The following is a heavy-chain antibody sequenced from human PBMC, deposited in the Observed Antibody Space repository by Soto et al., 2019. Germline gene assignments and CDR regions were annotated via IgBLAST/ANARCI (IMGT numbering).Heavy chain of an antibody. J-gene: IGHJ4*02. V-gene: IGHV3-23*01. Sequence: EVQLLDSGGGLEQPGGSLRLSCAASGFTFSNYAMSWVRQAPGKGLEWVSTISNTGGSTYYADSVKGRFTISRDNSENTLYLQMTSLRAEDTALYYCAKGWTGGSSWYDLDYWGQGTLVTVSS. D-gene: IGHD6-13*01. CDR2: ISNTGGST. CDR1: GFTFSNYA. CDR3: AKGWTGGSSWYDLDY.